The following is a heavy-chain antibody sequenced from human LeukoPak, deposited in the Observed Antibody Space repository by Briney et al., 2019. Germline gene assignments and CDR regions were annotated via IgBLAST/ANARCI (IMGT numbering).Heavy chain of an antibody. J-gene: IGHJ3*02. V-gene: IGHV1-2*02. CDR2: INPNSGGT. CDR1: GYTFTCYY. Sequence: GAPVKVSCKASGYTFTCYYMHWVRQAPGQGLEWMGWINPNSGGTNYAQKFQGRVTMTRDTSISTVYMELSRLRSDDTAVYYCAREGYCSGGSCSDAFDIWGQGTMVTVSS. D-gene: IGHD2-15*01. CDR3: AREGYCSGGSCSDAFDI.